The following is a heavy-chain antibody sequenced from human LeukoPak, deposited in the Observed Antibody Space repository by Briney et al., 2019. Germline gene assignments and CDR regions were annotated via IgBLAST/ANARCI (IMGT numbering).Heavy chain of an antibody. V-gene: IGHV1-2*02. J-gene: IGHJ4*02. CDR3: ASGGAAFDY. CDR1: GYTFTGYY. Sequence: ASVKVSCKASGYTFTGYYMHWVRQAPGQGLEWMGWINPNSGDRHYAQKFQGRVTMTRDTPISTAYMELSRLTSDDTAVYYCASGGAAFDYWGQGTLVTVS. D-gene: IGHD3-16*01. CDR2: INPNSGDR.